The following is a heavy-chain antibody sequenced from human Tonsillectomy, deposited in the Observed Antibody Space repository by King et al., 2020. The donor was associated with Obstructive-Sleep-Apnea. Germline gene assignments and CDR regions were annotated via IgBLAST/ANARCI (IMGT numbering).Heavy chain of an antibody. Sequence: QLQESGPGLVKPSETLSLTCTVSGGSISSNSYWGWIRQPPGKGLEWIGHIYYSGSTYYNPSLKSRVTISVDTSKNQFSLELNSVTAAATAVYYCARADRDIAMGLFDYWGQGTLVTVSS. CDR2: IYYSGST. CDR1: GGSISSNSY. CDR3: ARADRDIAMGLFDY. J-gene: IGHJ4*02. D-gene: IGHD5-18*01. V-gene: IGHV4-39*07.